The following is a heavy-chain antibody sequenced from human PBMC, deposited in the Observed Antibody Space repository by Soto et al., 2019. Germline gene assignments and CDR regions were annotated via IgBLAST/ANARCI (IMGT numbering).Heavy chain of an antibody. CDR2: ITDSGTT. D-gene: IGHD3-10*01. CDR3: AKPPSSGSYYKPFDY. Sequence: GGSLRLSCAASGFTFSSNAMTWVRQAPGKGLEWVSTITDSGTTYYTDSVKGRFTISRDNSKNTLYLQMNSLRAEDTAAYYCAKPPSSGSYYKPFDYWGQGTLVTVSS. CDR1: GFTFSSNA. J-gene: IGHJ4*02. V-gene: IGHV3-23*01.